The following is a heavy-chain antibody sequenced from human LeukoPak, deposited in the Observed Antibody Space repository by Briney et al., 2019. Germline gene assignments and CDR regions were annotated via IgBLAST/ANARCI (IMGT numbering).Heavy chain of an antibody. V-gene: IGHV3-74*01. CDR3: ARNSNGMSN. CDR2: INSDGRST. CDR1: GFTFTNYG. J-gene: IGHJ4*02. Sequence: GGSLRLSCVASGFTFTNYGMMWDRPAPGKGLVWVSYINSDGRSTTYADSVKGPFTISRDNAKNTLYLQMSSLRAEDTAMYYCARNSNGMSNWGQGTLVIVSS. D-gene: IGHD2-8*01.